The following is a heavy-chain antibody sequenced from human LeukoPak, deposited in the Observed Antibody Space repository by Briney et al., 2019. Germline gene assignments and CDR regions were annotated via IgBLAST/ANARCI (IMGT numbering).Heavy chain of an antibody. CDR1: GGSISSGGYS. D-gene: IGHD4-17*01. CDR2: IYHSGST. J-gene: IGHJ4*02. CDR3: ARAHGKIIDY. Sequence: KSSETLSLTCAVSGGSISSGGYSWSWIRQPPGKGLEWIGYIYHSGSTYYNPSLKSRVTISVDRSKNQFSLKLSSVTAADTAVYYCARAHGKIIDYWGQGTLVTVSS. V-gene: IGHV4-30-2*01.